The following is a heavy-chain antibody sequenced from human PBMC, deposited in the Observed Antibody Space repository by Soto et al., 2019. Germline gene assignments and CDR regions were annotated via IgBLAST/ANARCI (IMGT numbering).Heavy chain of an antibody. V-gene: IGHV1-3*01. D-gene: IGHD3-3*01. CDR3: ARDITIFGVVIISGFDS. CDR2: INAGHGNT. CDR1: GYTLTSHA. Sequence: QVQLVQSGAEVKKPGASGRVSCKASGYTLTSHAMHWVRQAPGQRLEWVGWINAGHGNTKYSQKFQGRVTITRDTAASTVYMDMSSLRSEDTAVYYCARDITIFGVVIISGFDSWGQGTLVTVSS. J-gene: IGHJ4*02.